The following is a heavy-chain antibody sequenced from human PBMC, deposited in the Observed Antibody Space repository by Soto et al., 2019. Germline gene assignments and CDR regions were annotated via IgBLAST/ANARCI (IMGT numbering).Heavy chain of an antibody. CDR2: IKQDGSGK. Sequence: GGSLRLSCAASGFTFSSYWMSWVRQAPGKGLEWVANIKQDGSGKYYVDSVKGRFTISRDKAKNKLYLQMNSLRAEDTAVYYLARDMALLSPFWNCYTHWENYYYYMDVWGKGTTVTVSS. CDR1: GFTFSSYW. CDR3: ARDMALLSPFWNCYTHWENYYYYMDV. V-gene: IGHV3-7*01. D-gene: IGHD3-3*01. J-gene: IGHJ6*03.